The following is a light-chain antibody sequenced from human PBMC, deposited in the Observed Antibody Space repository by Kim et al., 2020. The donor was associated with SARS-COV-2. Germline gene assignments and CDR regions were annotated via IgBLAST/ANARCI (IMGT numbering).Light chain of an antibody. CDR1: QSLLHSNGYNY. V-gene: IGKV2-28*01. Sequence: DIVMTQSPLSLPVTPGEPASISCRSSQSLLHSNGYNYLDWYLQKPGQSPQLLIYLGSNRASGVPDRFSGSGSGTDFTLKISREEAEDVGVYYSMQALQTPCTFSQGTKVDIK. J-gene: IGKJ1*01. CDR2: LGS. CDR3: MQALQTPCT.